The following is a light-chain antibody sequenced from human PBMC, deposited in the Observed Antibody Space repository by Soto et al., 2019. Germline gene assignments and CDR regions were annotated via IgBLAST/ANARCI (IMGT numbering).Light chain of an antibody. Sequence: QAVVTQPPSASGTPGQRVTISCSGSSSNIGSNTVNWYQQLPGTAPKLLIYSNNQRPSGVPDRFSGSKSGTSASLAISGLQSEDEADYYCEAWDDSLNGLVFGGGTKVTVL. V-gene: IGLV1-44*01. CDR1: SSNIGSNT. J-gene: IGLJ2*01. CDR3: EAWDDSLNGLV. CDR2: SNN.